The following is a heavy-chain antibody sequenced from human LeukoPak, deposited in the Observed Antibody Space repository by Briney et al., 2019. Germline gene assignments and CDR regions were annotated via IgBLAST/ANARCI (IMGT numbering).Heavy chain of an antibody. J-gene: IGHJ4*02. CDR1: GFTFSSYG. CDR3: ARDQNEGYGDYFYYFDY. Sequence: GGSLRLSCAASGFTFSSYGMHWVRQAPGKGLEWVAFIWYDGSNKFYVDSVKGRFTISRDNSKNTLYLQMNSLRAEDTAVYYCARDQNEGYGDYFYYFDYWGQGTLVTVSS. CDR2: IWYDGSNK. D-gene: IGHD4-17*01. V-gene: IGHV3-33*01.